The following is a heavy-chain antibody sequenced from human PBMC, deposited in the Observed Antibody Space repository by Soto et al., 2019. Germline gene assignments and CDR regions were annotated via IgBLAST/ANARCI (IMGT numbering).Heavy chain of an antibody. J-gene: IGHJ6*02. CDR1: GGSISSGGYY. Sequence: LSLTCTVSGGSISSGGYYWSWIRQHPGKGLEWIGYIYYSGSTYYNPSLKSRVTISVDTSKNQFSLKLSSVTAADTAVYYCARYGDRYYYYGMDVWGQGTTVTVSS. V-gene: IGHV4-31*03. CDR2: IYYSGST. CDR3: ARYGDRYYYYGMDV. D-gene: IGHD7-27*01.